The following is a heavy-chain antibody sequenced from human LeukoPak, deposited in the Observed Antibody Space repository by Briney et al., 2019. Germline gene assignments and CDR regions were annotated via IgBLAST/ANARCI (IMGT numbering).Heavy chain of an antibody. J-gene: IGHJ4*02. Sequence: SETLSLTCAVYGGTFSGYYWSWIRQPPGKGLEWIGYIYYSGSTNYNPSLKSRVTISVETSKNQFSLKLSSVTAADTAVYYCARVTGYMIEGYFDYWGQGTLVTVSS. CDR1: GGTFSGYY. CDR3: ARVTGYMIEGYFDY. CDR2: IYYSGST. V-gene: IGHV4-59*01. D-gene: IGHD3-22*01.